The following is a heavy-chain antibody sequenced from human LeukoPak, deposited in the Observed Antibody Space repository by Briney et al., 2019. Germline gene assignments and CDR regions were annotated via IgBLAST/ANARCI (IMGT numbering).Heavy chain of an antibody. J-gene: IGHJ4*02. D-gene: IGHD6-6*01. V-gene: IGHV4-39*07. CDR3: ARDSRSLLDS. Sequence: PSETLSLTCTVSGGSLRSSTYYWAWIRQPPGKGLEWLGSIHYDGSTFDNPSLKSRVTMSVDTSRNHFSLKMTSVTAADTAVYYCARDSRSLLDSWGQGILVTVSS. CDR1: GGSLRSSTYY. CDR2: IHYDGST.